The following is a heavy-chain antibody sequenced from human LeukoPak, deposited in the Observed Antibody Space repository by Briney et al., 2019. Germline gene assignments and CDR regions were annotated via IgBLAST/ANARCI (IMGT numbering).Heavy chain of an antibody. J-gene: IGHJ4*02. CDR1: GFTFSSYA. Sequence: GGSLRLSCAASGFTFSSYAMSWVRQAPGKGLEWVSAISGSGGSTYYADSVKGRFTTSRDNAKNSLYLQMNSLRAEDTAVYYCARDAEGFGGPFDYWGQGTLVTVSS. CDR2: ISGSGGST. CDR3: ARDAEGFGGPFDY. V-gene: IGHV3-23*01. D-gene: IGHD3-10*01.